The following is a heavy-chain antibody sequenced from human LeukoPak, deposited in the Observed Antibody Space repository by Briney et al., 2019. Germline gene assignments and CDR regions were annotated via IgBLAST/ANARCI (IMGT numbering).Heavy chain of an antibody. V-gene: IGHV3-30-3*01. Sequence: GGSLRLSCAASGFTFSSYAMHWVRQAPGKGLEWVAVISYDGSNKYYADSVKGRFTISRDNSKNTLYLQMTSLRVDDSAIYYCARGNGNVGGRLDPWGQGTRVTVSS. CDR1: GFTFSSYA. CDR2: ISYDGSNK. J-gene: IGHJ5*02. D-gene: IGHD4-23*01. CDR3: ARGNGNVGGRLDP.